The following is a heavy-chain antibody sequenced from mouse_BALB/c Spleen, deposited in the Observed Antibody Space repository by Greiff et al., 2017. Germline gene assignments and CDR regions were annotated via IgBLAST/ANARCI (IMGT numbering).Heavy chain of an antibody. Sequence: EVQRVESGGGLVQPGGSRKLSCAASGFTFSSFGMHWVRQAPEKGLEWVAYISSGSSTIYYADTVKGRFTISRDNPKNTLFLQMTSLRSEDTAMYYCARNYYGHYFDYWGQGTTLTVSS. CDR2: ISSGSSTI. CDR3: ARNYYGHYFDY. CDR1: GFTFSSFG. J-gene: IGHJ2*01. V-gene: IGHV5-17*02. D-gene: IGHD1-2*01.